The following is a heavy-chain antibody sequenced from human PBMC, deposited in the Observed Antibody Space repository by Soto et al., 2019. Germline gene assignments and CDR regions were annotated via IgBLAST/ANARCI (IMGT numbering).Heavy chain of an antibody. CDR1: GFTFSSHA. CDR3: AKDLHSSGWAAYNFDY. CDR2: ISYDGTEK. D-gene: IGHD6-25*01. V-gene: IGHV3-30-3*01. J-gene: IGHJ4*02. Sequence: QVHLVESGGGVVQPGRSLRLSCAGSGFTFSSHAMHWVRQAPGKGLEWVAVISYDGTEKYYADSVKGRFTISRDNTKNTLYLQMNSLRAEDSAVYYCAKDLHSSGWAAYNFDYWGQGTLVTVSS.